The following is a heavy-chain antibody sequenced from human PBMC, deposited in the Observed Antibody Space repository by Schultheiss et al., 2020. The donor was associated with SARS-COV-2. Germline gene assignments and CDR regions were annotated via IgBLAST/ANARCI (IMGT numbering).Heavy chain of an antibody. CDR3: AREGIAADDYYYGMDV. J-gene: IGHJ6*02. CDR1: GGSISSGGYY. CDR2: IYYSGST. V-gene: IGHV4-61*08. D-gene: IGHD6-13*01. Sequence: SETLSLTCTVSGGSISSGGYYWSWIRQHPGKGLEWIGYIYYSGSTNYNPSLKSRVTMSVDTSKNQFSLKLSSVTAADTAVYYCAREGIAADDYYYGMDVWGQGTTVTVSS.